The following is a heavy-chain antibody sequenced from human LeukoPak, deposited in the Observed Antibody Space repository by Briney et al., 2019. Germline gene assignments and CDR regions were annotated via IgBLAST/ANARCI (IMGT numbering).Heavy chain of an antibody. V-gene: IGHV1-69*04. CDR3: ARDLFYDFWSGPSIFDY. D-gene: IGHD3-3*01. CDR2: IIPIFGIA. Sequence: SVKVSCKASGGTFSSYAISWVRQAPGQGLELMGRIIPIFGIANYAQKFQGRVTITADKSTSTAYMELSSLRSEDTAVYYCARDLFYDFWSGPSIFDYWGQGTLVTVSS. J-gene: IGHJ4*02. CDR1: GGTFSSYA.